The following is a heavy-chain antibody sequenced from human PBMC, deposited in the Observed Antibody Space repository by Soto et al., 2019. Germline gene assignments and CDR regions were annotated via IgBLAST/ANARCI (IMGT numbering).Heavy chain of an antibody. CDR3: GHRRSEAARCWFDP. J-gene: IGHJ5*02. Sequence: QITLKESGPSLVKPTQTLTLTCTFSGLSLNTGGGAVGWVRQPPGKALEWLAVIYANGNERFSPSLKTRLTITTDTSKTQVVLTTTDMAPEDTAMYYCGHRRSEAARCWFDPWGQGILVTVSS. V-gene: IGHV2-5*01. CDR2: IYANGNE. CDR1: GLSLNTGGGA. D-gene: IGHD6-6*01.